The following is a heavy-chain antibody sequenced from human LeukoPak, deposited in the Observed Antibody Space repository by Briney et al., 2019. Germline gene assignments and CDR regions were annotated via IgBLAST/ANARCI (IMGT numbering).Heavy chain of an antibody. V-gene: IGHV4-30-2*01. D-gene: IGHD3-3*01. J-gene: IGHJ4*02. CDR3: ARGCPARRFLEWSGPYYFDY. CDR2: IYHSGST. CDR1: GGSISSGGYS. Sequence: NPSQTLSLTCAVSGGSISSGGYSWSWIRQPPGKGLEWIGYIYHSGSTYYNPSLKSRVTISVDRSKNQFSLKLSSVTAADTAVYYCARGCPARRFLEWSGPYYFDYWGQGTLVTVSS.